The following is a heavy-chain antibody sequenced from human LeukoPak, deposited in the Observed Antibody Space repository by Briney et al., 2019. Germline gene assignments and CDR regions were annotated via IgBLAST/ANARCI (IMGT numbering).Heavy chain of an antibody. CDR2: IYTSGST. Sequence: SETLSLTCTVSGGSISSYYWSWIRQPPGKGLEWIGYIYTSGSTNYNPSLKSRVTISVDTSKNQFSLKLSSVTAADTAVYYCARAKYGSVGEVFDYWGQGTLVTVSS. CDR1: GGSISSYY. D-gene: IGHD3-10*01. V-gene: IGHV4-4*09. J-gene: IGHJ4*02. CDR3: ARAKYGSVGEVFDY.